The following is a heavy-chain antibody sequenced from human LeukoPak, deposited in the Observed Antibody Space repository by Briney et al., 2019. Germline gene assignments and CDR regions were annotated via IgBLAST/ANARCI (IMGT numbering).Heavy chain of an antibody. CDR2: IYTSGST. Sequence: SQTLSLTCTVSGGSISSGSYYWSWIRQPAGKGLEWIGRIYTSGSTNYNPSLKSRVTISVDTSKNQFSLKLSSVTAAGTAVYYCARGGRHSSGWLDYWGQGTLVTVSS. V-gene: IGHV4-61*02. D-gene: IGHD6-19*01. J-gene: IGHJ4*02. CDR3: ARGGRHSSGWLDY. CDR1: GGSISSGSYY.